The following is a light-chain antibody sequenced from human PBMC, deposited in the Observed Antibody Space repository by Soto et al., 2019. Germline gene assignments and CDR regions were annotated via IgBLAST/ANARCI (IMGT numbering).Light chain of an antibody. J-gene: IGKJ1*01. CDR3: QQYGSSPTWT. CDR2: GAS. CDR1: QSVSSSY. V-gene: IGKV3-20*01. Sequence: IVMTQSPATLSVSPGERATLSCRAIQSVSSSYLAWYQQKPGQAPRLLIYGASSRATGIPDRFSGSGSGTDFTLTISRLEPDDFAVYYCQQYGSSPTWTFGQGTKVDIK.